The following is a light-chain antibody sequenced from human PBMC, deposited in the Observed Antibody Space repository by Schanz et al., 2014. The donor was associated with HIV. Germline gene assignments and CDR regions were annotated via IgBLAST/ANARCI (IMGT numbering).Light chain of an antibody. J-gene: IGLJ3*02. CDR3: ATWDDSLNGWV. V-gene: IGLV1-44*01. CDR1: SSNIKMNA. Sequence: QSVLTQPPSASGTPGQRVTISCSGSSSNIKMNAVNWYQHLPGMGPKLLIYATYNRPSGVPDRFSGSGSGNTASLAISGLQAEDEADFFCATWDDSLNGWVFGGGTKLTVL. CDR2: ATY.